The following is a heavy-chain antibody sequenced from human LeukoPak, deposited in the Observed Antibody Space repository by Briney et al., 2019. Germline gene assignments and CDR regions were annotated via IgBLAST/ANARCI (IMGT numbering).Heavy chain of an antibody. J-gene: IGHJ4*02. D-gene: IGHD2-2*01. CDR1: GYTLTGYY. CDR2: INPNSGGT. CDR3: ARGPFYCSSTSCFPYFDY. Sequence: GASVKVSCKASGYTLTGYYMHWVRQAPGQGLEWMGWINPNSGGTNYAQKFQGRVTMTRDTSISTAYMELSRLRPDDTAVYYCARGPFYCSSTSCFPYFDYWGQGTLVTVSS. V-gene: IGHV1-2*02.